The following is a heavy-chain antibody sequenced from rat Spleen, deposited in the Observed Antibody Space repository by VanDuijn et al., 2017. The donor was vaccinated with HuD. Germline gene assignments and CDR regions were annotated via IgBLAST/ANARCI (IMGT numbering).Heavy chain of an antibody. CDR2: ISYGDSSGHSST. CDR1: GFTFSDYG. CDR3: ARRHYGYTDYFDY. V-gene: IGHV5-29*01. J-gene: IGHJ2*01. Sequence: EVQLVESGGGLVQPGRSLKLSCAASGFTFSDYGMAWVRQAPTKGLEWVATISYGDSSGHSSTYYRDSVRGRFTVSRENAESTLSLQMDSLRSEDTATYYCARRHYGYTDYFDYWGQGVMVTVSS. D-gene: IGHD1-9*01.